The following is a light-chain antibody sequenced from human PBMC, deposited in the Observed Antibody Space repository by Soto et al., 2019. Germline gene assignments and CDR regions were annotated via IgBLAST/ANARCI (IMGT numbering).Light chain of an antibody. J-gene: IGKJ1*01. V-gene: IGKV3-20*01. CDR3: QQYGSSGT. CDR2: GAS. Sequence: EIVLPQSPGTLSLSPGERATLSCRASQSVSNNYLAWYQQKPGQAPRRLIYGASNRATGIPDRFSGSGSGTDFTLTIRRMEGEDVAVYYCQQYGSSGTFGQGTKVDIK. CDR1: QSVSNNY.